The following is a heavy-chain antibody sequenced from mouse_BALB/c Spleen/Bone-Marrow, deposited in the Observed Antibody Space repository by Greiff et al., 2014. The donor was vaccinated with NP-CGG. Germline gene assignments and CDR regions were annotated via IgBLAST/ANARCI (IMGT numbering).Heavy chain of an antibody. CDR1: GLNIKDTY. V-gene: IGHV14-3*02. J-gene: IGHJ4*01. CDR3: ARWLLPYGLDY. Sequence: VQLQQSGAELVKPGASVKLSCTASGLNIKDTYMHWVKQRPEQGLEWIGRIDPANDNTKYDPKFQGKATITADTSSNTAYLQLSSLTSEDTAVYYCARWLLPYGLDYWGQGASVTVSS. CDR2: IDPANDNT. D-gene: IGHD2-3*01.